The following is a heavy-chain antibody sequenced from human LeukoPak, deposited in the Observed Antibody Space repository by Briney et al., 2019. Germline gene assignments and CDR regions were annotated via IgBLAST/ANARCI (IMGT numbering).Heavy chain of an antibody. J-gene: IGHJ3*02. D-gene: IGHD3-10*01. CDR3: ASLMVRGVIIPGMLAFDI. CDR1: GYTFTSYG. V-gene: IGHV1-18*01. Sequence: ASVKVSCKASGYTFTSYGISWVRQARGQGLEWMGWISAYNGNTNYAQKLQGRVTMTTDTSTSTAYMELRSLRSDDTAVYYCASLMVRGVIIPGMLAFDIWEQGTMVTVSS. CDR2: ISAYNGNT.